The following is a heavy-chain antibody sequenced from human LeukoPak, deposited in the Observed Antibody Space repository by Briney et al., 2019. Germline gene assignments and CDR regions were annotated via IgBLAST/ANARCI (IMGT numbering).Heavy chain of an antibody. J-gene: IGHJ4*02. D-gene: IGHD1-1*01. CDR3: ATTLTTPGGFDY. Sequence: GGSLRLSCAASGFSIRNAWMGWGRHAPGKGLDYVFRIISKTDGGTTDYAAPVKDRFTISRDDSKSTLYLQMNSLKTEDTAVYYCATTLTTPGGFDYWGQGTLVAVSS. CDR2: IISKTDGGTT. V-gene: IGHV3-15*01. CDR1: GFSIRNAW.